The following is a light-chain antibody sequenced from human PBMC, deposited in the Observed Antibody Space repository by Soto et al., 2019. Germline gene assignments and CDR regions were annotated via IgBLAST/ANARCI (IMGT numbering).Light chain of an antibody. J-gene: IGKJ1*01. CDR2: AAS. CDR3: QKYNSAPRT. CDR1: QGLSNY. V-gene: IGKV1-27*01. Sequence: DIQMTQSPSSLSASVGDRVTITCRASQGLSNYLAWYQQKPGQVPKLLIYAASTLQSGVPSRFSGRGSGTDFTLTISSVQPEDVATYYCQKYNSAPRTFGQGTKVEIK.